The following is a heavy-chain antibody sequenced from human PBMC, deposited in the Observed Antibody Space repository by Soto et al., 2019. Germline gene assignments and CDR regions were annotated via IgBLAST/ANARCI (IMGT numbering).Heavy chain of an antibody. CDR1: GGSISSGGYY. D-gene: IGHD2-15*01. Sequence: PSETLSLTCTVSGGSISSGGYYWSWIRQHPGKGLEWIGYIYYSGSTYYNPSLKSRVTISVDTSKNQFSLKLSSVTAADTAAYYCAMTRSSRGYCSGGSCSVYSWFDPWGQGTLVTVSS. V-gene: IGHV4-31*03. CDR2: IYYSGST. J-gene: IGHJ5*02. CDR3: AMTRSSRGYCSGGSCSVYSWFDP.